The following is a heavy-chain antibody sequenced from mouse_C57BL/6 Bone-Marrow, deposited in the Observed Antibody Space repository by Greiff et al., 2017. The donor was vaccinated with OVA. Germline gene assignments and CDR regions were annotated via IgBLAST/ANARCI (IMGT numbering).Heavy chain of an antibody. CDR2: IYPGNSDT. V-gene: IGHV1-5*01. CDR1: GYTFTSYW. D-gene: IGHD4-1*01. Sequence: DVQLQESGTVLARPGASVKMSCKTSGYTFTSYWMHWVKQRPGQGLEWIGAIYPGNSDTSYNQKFKGKAKLTAVTSASTAYMELSSLTKGDSAVYYGTRSGRMAYWGQGTLVTVSA. CDR3: TRSGRMAY. J-gene: IGHJ3*01.